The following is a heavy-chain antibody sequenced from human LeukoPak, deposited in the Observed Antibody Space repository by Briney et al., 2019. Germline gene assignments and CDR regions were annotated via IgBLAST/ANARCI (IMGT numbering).Heavy chain of an antibody. J-gene: IGHJ3*01. D-gene: IGHD3-16*01. CDR3: VRGGGSYFM. CDR1: GGSLSDYH. Sequence: PSETLSLTCGVNGGSLSDYHWSWIRQTPGKGLEWIGEIHHSGSTNYNPSLKSRVKMSIDTSKNQFSLNVTSVTAADTAVYYCVRGGGSYFMWGQGATVTVSS. CDR2: IHHSGST. V-gene: IGHV4-34*01.